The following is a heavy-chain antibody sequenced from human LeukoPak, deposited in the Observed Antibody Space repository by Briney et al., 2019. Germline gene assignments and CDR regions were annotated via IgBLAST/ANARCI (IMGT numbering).Heavy chain of an antibody. CDR2: ISSSSSYI. J-gene: IGHJ4*02. D-gene: IGHD6-6*01. Sequence: GGSLRLSCAASGFTFSSYSMNWVRQAPGKGLEWVSSISSSSSYIYYADSVKGRFTISRDNAKNSLYLQMNSLRAGDTAVYYCARGIAARHFDYWGQGTLVTVSS. CDR1: GFTFSSYS. V-gene: IGHV3-21*01. CDR3: ARGIAARHFDY.